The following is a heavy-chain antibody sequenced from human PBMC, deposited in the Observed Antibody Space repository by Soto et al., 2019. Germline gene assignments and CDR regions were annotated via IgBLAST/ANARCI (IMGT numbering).Heavy chain of an antibody. D-gene: IGHD2-8*01. CDR2: INSVGSSA. J-gene: IGHJ3*02. CDR1: GFTFSSYW. V-gene: IGHV3-74*01. CDR3: ARAHSYGVFDI. Sequence: EVQLVESGGGLVQPGGSLRLSCAASGFTFSSYWMHWVRQAPGKGLVWVSRINSVGSSAPYADSVKGRLTISRDNAKNTRYMQMTRLSAEETAVYDCARAHSYGVFDIWGQGRMVTVSS.